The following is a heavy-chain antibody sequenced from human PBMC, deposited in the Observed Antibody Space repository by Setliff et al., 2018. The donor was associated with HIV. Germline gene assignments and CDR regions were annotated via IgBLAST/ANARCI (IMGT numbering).Heavy chain of an antibody. J-gene: IGHJ3*02. CDR2: IYTSGTT. CDR1: GGSISSDNYY. V-gene: IGHV4-61*09. Sequence: SETLSLTCTVSGGSISSDNYYWSWIRQPAGKGLEWIGHIYTSGTTVYNHSLKSRVAISVDTSRSQFSLKLSSVTAADTAVYYCARGHFYDTNGYYLRPFDIWGQGTMVTVSS. D-gene: IGHD3-22*01. CDR3: ARGHFYDTNGYYLRPFDI.